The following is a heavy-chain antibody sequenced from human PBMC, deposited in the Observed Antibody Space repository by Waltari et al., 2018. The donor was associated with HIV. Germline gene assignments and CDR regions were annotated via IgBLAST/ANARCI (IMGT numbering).Heavy chain of an antibody. D-gene: IGHD2-15*01. CDR2: IRYDGNTK. CDR3: AKELRSGYSYYYYGMDV. Sequence: QGQLVEPGGGVVQPGGSSFSICGMHWVRQAPGKGLEWVTFIRYDGNTKYYADSVKGRFTISRDNSKNTLYLQMSSLRAEDTAVYYCAKELRSGYSYYYYGMDVWGQGTTVTVSS. CDR1: SFSICG. J-gene: IGHJ6*02. V-gene: IGHV3-30*02.